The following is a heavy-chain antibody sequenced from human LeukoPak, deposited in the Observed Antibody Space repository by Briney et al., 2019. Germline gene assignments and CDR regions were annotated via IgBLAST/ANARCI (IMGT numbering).Heavy chain of an antibody. Sequence: GGSLRLSCAASGFTFSSYWMSWVRQAPGKGLEWVANIKQDGSEKYYVDSVKGRFTISRDNAKNSLYLQMNSLRAEDTAVYYCARDLWFGEPYFDYWGQGTLVTVSS. CDR3: ARDLWFGEPYFDY. D-gene: IGHD3-10*01. CDR2: IKQDGSEK. CDR1: GFTFSSYW. J-gene: IGHJ4*02. V-gene: IGHV3-7*01.